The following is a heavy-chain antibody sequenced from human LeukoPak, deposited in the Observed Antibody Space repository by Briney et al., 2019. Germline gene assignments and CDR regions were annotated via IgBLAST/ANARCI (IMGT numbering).Heavy chain of an antibody. CDR1: GFTFGSYS. V-gene: IGHV3-21*01. Sequence: GGSLRLSCAASGFTFGSYSMNWVRQAPGKGLEWVSSSSSSSYIYYADSVKGRFTISRDNAKNSLYLQMNSLRAEDTAVYYCATKYSYGTDYWGQGTLVTVSS. CDR2: SSSSSYI. D-gene: IGHD5-18*01. CDR3: ATKYSYGTDY. J-gene: IGHJ4*02.